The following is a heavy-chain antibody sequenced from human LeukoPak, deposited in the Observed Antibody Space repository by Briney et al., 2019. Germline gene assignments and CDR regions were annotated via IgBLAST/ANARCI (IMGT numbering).Heavy chain of an antibody. J-gene: IGHJ4*02. V-gene: IGHV3-7*03. Sequence: ETLSLTCTVSGGSISSSSYYWGWIRQPPGKGLEWVANIKQDGSEKYYVDSVKGRFTISRDNSKNTLYLQMHSLRAEDTAVYYCAKESLRVVPSATFDYWGQGTLVTVSS. CDR3: AKESLRVVPSATFDY. CDR1: GGSISSSSYY. CDR2: IKQDGSEK. D-gene: IGHD2-2*01.